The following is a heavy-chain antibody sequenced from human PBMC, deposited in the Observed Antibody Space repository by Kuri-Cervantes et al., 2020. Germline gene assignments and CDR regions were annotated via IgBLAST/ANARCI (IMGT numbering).Heavy chain of an antibody. J-gene: IGHJ3*02. CDR3: ARAGYCSGGSCHAFDI. CDR1: GYTFTDYY. CDR2: ISAYNGNT. Sequence: ASVKVSCKASGYTFTDYYMHWVRLAPGQGLEWMGWISAYNGNTNYAQKLQGRVTMTTDTSTSTAYMELRSLRSDDTAVYYCARAGYCSGGSCHAFDIWGQGTMVTVSS. V-gene: IGHV1-18*04. D-gene: IGHD2-15*01.